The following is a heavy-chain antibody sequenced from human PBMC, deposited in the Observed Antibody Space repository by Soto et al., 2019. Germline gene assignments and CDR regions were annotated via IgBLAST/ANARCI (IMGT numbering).Heavy chain of an antibody. Sequence: ASVKVSCKASGGTFSSYAISWVRQAPGQGLEWMGGIIPIFGTANYAQKFQGRVTITADESTSTAYMELSSLRSEDTAVYYCARGRDIVVVPAATAAPNWFDPWGQGTLVTVSS. CDR3: ARGRDIVVVPAATAAPNWFDP. J-gene: IGHJ5*02. CDR1: GGTFSSYA. V-gene: IGHV1-69*13. CDR2: IIPIFGTA. D-gene: IGHD2-2*01.